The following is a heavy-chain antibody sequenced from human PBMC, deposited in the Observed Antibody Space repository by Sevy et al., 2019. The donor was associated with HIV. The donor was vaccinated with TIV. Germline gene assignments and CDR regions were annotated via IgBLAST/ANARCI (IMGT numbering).Heavy chain of an antibody. CDR2: ISSSSSHI. D-gene: IGHD6-13*01. CDR3: ARVAADDPDFYYYGMDV. Sequence: GGSLRLSCAASGFTFSSYAMNWVRQAPGKGLEWVSSISSSSSHIYAADPLKGRFTISRDNAKNSLFLQMNSLRAEDTAIYYCARVAADDPDFYYYGMDVWGQGTTVTVSS. J-gene: IGHJ6*02. CDR1: GFTFSSYA. V-gene: IGHV3-21*01.